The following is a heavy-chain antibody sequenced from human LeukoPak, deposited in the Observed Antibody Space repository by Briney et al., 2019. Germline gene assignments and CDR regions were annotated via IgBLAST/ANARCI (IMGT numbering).Heavy chain of an antibody. Sequence: SETLSLTCTVSGASFSSYYWSWLRQPPGKGLEWIAYIFYNGNTKYNPSLKSRVTISVDTSKTQFSLKVTSVTAADTAVYYCARGGDRSFDYWGQGTLVTVSS. V-gene: IGHV4-59*01. J-gene: IGHJ4*02. D-gene: IGHD3-10*01. CDR3: ARGGDRSFDY. CDR1: GASFSSYY. CDR2: IFYNGNT.